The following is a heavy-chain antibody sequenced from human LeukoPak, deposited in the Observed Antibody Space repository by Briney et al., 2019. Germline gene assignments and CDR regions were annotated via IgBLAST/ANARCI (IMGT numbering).Heavy chain of an antibody. D-gene: IGHD3-9*01. J-gene: IGHJ6*03. Sequence: SETLSLTCTVSGGSISSSSYYWGWIRQPPGKGLEWIGSIYYSGSTYYNPSLKSRVTISVDTSKNQFSLKLSSVTAADTAVYYCARGAALRYFDWSTYYYYYMDVWGKGTTVTVSS. CDR2: IYYSGST. CDR3: ARGAALRYFDWSTYYYYYMDV. CDR1: GGSISSSSYY. V-gene: IGHV4-39*07.